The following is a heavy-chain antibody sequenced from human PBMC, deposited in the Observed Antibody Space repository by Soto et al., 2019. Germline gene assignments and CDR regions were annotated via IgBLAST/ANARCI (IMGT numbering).Heavy chain of an antibody. V-gene: IGHV1-2*04. J-gene: IGHJ3*02. CDR3: ARQYYDFWSGYSTQANDAFDI. CDR2: INPNSGGT. Sequence: ASVKVSCKASGYTFTGYYMHWVRQAPGQGLEWMGWINPNSGGTNYTQKFQGWVTMTRDTSISTAYMELSRLRSDDTAVYYCARQYYDFWSGYSTQANDAFDIWGQGTMVTGSS. D-gene: IGHD3-3*01. CDR1: GYTFTGYY.